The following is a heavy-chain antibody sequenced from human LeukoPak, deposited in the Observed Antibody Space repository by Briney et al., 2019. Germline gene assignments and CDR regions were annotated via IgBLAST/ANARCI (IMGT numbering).Heavy chain of an antibody. J-gene: IGHJ4*02. CDR1: GGSISRYY. CDR3: ARHTYSDYIVFNS. D-gene: IGHD4-11*01. V-gene: IGHV4-59*08. CDR2: INYSGST. Sequence: PSETLSLTCTFSGGSISRYYWSWIRQPPGKGLYWIWYINYSGSTNYNPSLKSRVTISTDTSKNQFSLKLSSVTAADTAVYYCARHTYSDYIVFNSWGQGTLVTVSS.